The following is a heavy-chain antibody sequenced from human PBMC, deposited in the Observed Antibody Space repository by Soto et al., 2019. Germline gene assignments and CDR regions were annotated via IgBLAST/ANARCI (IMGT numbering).Heavy chain of an antibody. CDR3: ARNYDFWSGPDY. CDR2: IYHSGST. CDR1: GGSVSSGSYY. V-gene: IGHV4-61*01. Sequence: QVQLQESGPGLVKPSETLSLTCTVSGGSVSSGSYYWSWIRQPPGKGLEWIGYIYHSGSTNYNPSLKSRVTISVDTSKNQFSLKLSSVTAADTAVYYCARNYDFWSGPDYWGQGTLVTVSS. D-gene: IGHD3-3*01. J-gene: IGHJ4*02.